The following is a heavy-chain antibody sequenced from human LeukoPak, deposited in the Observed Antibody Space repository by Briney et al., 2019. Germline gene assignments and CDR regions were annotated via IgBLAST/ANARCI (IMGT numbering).Heavy chain of an antibody. J-gene: IGHJ4*02. CDR2: IFPSGGEI. CDR1: GFTFSTFA. V-gene: IGHV3-23*01. Sequence: PGGSLRLSCAASGFTFSTFAMIWVRQPPGKGLEWVSSIFPSGGEIHYADSVRGRFTISRDNSKSTLSLQMNSLRAEDTAVYYCAPTQKRYSSGWFGLGDWGQGTLVTVPS. CDR3: APTQKRYSSGWFGLGD. D-gene: IGHD6-19*01.